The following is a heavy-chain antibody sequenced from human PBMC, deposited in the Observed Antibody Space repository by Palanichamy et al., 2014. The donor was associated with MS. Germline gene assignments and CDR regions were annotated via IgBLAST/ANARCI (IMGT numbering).Heavy chain of an antibody. V-gene: IGHV4-34*01. Sequence: QVQLQQWGAGLLKPSETLSLTCAVYGGSFSGYYWSWIHQPPRKGLEWIGEINHSGSTNYNPSLKSRVTISVDTSKNQFSLKLSSVTAADTAVYYCARGKTSSSWYFFDYWGQGTLVTVSS. CDR3: ARGKTSSSWYFFDY. D-gene: IGHD6-13*01. CDR1: GGSFSGYY. J-gene: IGHJ4*02. CDR2: INHSGST.